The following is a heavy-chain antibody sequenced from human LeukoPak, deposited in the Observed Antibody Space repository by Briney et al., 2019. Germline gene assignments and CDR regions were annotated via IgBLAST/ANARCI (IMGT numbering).Heavy chain of an antibody. Sequence: ASVKVSCKASGYTFTNYAMHWVRQAPGQRLEWMGWTNAGNGNTKYSQKFQGRVTITRDTSASTAYMELSSLRSEDTAVYYCARGEIVITFGSSRPGDAFDIWGQGTMVTVSS. D-gene: IGHD3-16*01. CDR3: ARGEIVITFGSSRPGDAFDI. J-gene: IGHJ3*02. CDR1: GYTFTNYA. CDR2: TNAGNGNT. V-gene: IGHV1-3*01.